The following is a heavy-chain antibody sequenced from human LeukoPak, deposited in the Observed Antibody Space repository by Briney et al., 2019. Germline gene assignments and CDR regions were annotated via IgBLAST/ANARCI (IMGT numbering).Heavy chain of an antibody. J-gene: IGHJ4*02. D-gene: IGHD3-9*01. CDR1: GFTFSSYW. Sequence: GGSLRLSCAASGFTFSSYWMHWVRHAPGKGLVWVSRINSDGSSTSYADSVKGRFTISRDNSKNTLYLQMNSLRAEDTAVYYCAKGQVLRYFDWLTHWGQGTLVTVSS. CDR2: INSDGSST. CDR3: AKGQVLRYFDWLTH. V-gene: IGHV3-74*01.